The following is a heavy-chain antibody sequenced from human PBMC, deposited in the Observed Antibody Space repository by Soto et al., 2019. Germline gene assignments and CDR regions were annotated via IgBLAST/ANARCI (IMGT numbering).Heavy chain of an antibody. CDR2: ISGSGGST. J-gene: IGHJ4*02. D-gene: IGHD3-22*01. CDR1: GFTFSSYS. V-gene: IGHV3-23*01. CDR3: AKGPYYYDSSGGY. Sequence: GGSLRLSCAASGFTFSSYSMSWVRQAPGKGLEWVSAISGSGGSTYYADSVKGRFTISRDNSKNTLYLQMNSLRAEDTAVYYCAKGPYYYDSSGGYWSQGTLVTVSS.